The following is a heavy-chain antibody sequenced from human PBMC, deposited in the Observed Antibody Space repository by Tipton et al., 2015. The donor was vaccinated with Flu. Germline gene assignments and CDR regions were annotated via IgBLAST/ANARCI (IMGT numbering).Heavy chain of an antibody. CDR1: GFTFSSYW. Sequence: SLRLSCAASGFTFSSYWMSWVRQAPGKGLEWVANIKQDGSEKYYVDSVKGRFTISRDNAKNSLYLQMNSLRAEDTAVYYCARGIGTTTPEWFDPWGQGTLVTVSS. D-gene: IGHD1-7*01. J-gene: IGHJ5*02. CDR3: ARGIGTTTPEWFDP. V-gene: IGHV3-7*01. CDR2: IKQDGSEK.